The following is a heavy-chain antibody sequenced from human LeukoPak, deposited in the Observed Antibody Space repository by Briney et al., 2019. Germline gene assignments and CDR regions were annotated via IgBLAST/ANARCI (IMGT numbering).Heavy chain of an antibody. CDR1: GGSITSSSYN. V-gene: IGHV4-39*01. D-gene: IGHD2-2*01. J-gene: IGHJ5*02. CDR3: ARYCSSTSCHLAGFDP. CDR2: IYYSGST. Sequence: SETLSLTCTVSGGSITSSSYNWGWIRHPPGKGLEWMGGIYYSGSTYYNPSLKSRVTISVDTSKNQFSLKLSSVTAADTAVYYCARYCSSTSCHLAGFDPWGQGTLVTVSS.